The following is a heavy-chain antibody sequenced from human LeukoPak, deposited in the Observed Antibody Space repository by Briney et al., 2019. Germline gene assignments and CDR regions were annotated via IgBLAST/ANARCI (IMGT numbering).Heavy chain of an antibody. V-gene: IGHV3-23*01. J-gene: IGHJ3*02. CDR3: TRAVGGGRDAYDI. CDR1: GFTFSSYA. CDR2: VFDSGAPS. D-gene: IGHD3-16*01. Sequence: PGGSLRLSCAASGFTFSSYAMSWVRQVPGKGLEWVSSVFDSGAPSYYAASVEGRFTISRDISKNTLYLQMGRLTAEDTAIYYCTRAVGGGRDAYDIWGQGTTVTVSS.